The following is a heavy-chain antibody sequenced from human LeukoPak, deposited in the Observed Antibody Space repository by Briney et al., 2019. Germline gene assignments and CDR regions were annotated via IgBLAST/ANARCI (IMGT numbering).Heavy chain of an antibody. CDR2: IWYDGSNK. CDR1: GFTFSSYG. V-gene: IGHV3-33*06. D-gene: IGHD6-6*01. CDR3: AKVDSSSSRGSFDP. J-gene: IGHJ5*02. Sequence: GGSLRLSCAASGFTFSSYGMHWVRQAPGKGLEWVAVIWYDGSNKYYADSVKGRFTISRGNSKNTLYLQMNSLRAEDTAVYHCAKVDSSSSRGSFDPWGQGTLVTVSS.